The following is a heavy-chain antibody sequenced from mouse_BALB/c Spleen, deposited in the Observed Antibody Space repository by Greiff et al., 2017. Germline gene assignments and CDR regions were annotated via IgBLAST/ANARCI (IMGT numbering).Heavy chain of an antibody. CDR3: ARSYGAMDY. D-gene: IGHD1-1*02. Sequence: EVQLVESGGGLVQPGGSLKLSCAASGFAFSSYWMRWVRQAPGQGLEWIGEINPDSSTINYTPYLKDKFIIARDNAKNTLYLQMSKVRSEDTALYYCARSYGAMDYWGQGTSVTVSA. CDR2: INPDSSTI. V-gene: IGHV4-1*02. J-gene: IGHJ4*01. CDR1: GFAFSSYW.